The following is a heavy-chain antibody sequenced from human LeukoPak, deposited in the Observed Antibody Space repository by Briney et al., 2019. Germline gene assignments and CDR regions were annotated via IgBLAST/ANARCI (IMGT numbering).Heavy chain of an antibody. CDR2: INHSGST. CDR3: ARVVRYPWEDYDILTGGIDY. D-gene: IGHD3-9*01. Sequence: SETLSLTCAVYGGSFSGHYWTWIRQPPGKGLEWIGEINHSGSTNYNPSLKSRVTISVDTSKNQFSLNLSSVTAADTAVYYCARVVRYPWEDYDILTGGIDYWGQGTLVTVSS. J-gene: IGHJ4*02. V-gene: IGHV4-34*01. CDR1: GGSFSGHY.